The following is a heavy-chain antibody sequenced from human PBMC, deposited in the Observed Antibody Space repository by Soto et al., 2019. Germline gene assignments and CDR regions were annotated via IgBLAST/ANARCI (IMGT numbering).Heavy chain of an antibody. CDR1: GLSLSTNGVG. J-gene: IGHJ4*02. V-gene: IGHV2-5*01. CDR3: AHRHFNKVAYFDY. CDR2: IYWNDDK. Sequence: SGPTLVNPTQTLTLTCTVSGLSLSTNGVGVGWIRQPPGEALEWLAIIYWNDDKRYSPSLESRLTIARDASKNQVVLTMTNVDPVGTATYYCAHRHFNKVAYFDYWGQGTLVTVSS.